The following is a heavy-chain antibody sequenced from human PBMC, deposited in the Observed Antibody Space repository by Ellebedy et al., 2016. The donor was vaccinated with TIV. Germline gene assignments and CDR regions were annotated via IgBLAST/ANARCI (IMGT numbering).Heavy chain of an antibody. CDR3: ARQQWLSTRFDP. J-gene: IGHJ5*02. D-gene: IGHD6-19*01. CDR2: IYYSGST. V-gene: IGHV4-61*01. CDR1: GGSVSSGSYY. Sequence: SETLSLTCTVSGGSVSSGSYYWSWIRQPPGKGLEWIGYIYYSGSTNYNPSLKSRVTISVDTSKNQFSLKLSSVTAADTAVYYCARQQWLSTRFDPWGQGTLVTVSS.